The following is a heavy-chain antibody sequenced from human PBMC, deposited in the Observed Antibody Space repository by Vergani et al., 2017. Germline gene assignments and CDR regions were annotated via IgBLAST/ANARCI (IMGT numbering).Heavy chain of an antibody. Sequence: EVQLVESGGGLVQPGGSLRLSCAASGFTFSSYEMNWVCQAPGKGLEWVSYISSSGSTIYYADSVKGRFTISRDNAKNSLYLQMNSLRAEDTAVYYCAGGSGSSDAFDIWGQGTMVTVSS. CDR3: AGGSGSSDAFDI. CDR1: GFTFSSYE. D-gene: IGHD3-22*01. CDR2: ISSSGSTI. V-gene: IGHV3-48*03. J-gene: IGHJ3*02.